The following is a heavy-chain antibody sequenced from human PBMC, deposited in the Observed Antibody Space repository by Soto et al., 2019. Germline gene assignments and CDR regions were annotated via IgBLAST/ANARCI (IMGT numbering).Heavy chain of an antibody. CDR2: VYYSGNT. CDR3: ARKGAAASYAHYYMDV. Sequence: SETLSLTSTVSGGSSIHYYWSCIRQHPGKGLEWIGYVYYSGNTNYNPSLESRVTISVDTSRNRFSLNLTSATAADTAVYYCARKGAAASYAHYYMDVWGSGTAVTVSS. CDR1: GGSSIHYY. D-gene: IGHD6-13*01. V-gene: IGHV4-59*01. J-gene: IGHJ6*03.